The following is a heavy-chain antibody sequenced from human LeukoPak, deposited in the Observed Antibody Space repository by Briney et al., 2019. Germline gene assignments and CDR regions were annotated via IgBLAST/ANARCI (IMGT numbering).Heavy chain of an antibody. V-gene: IGHV3-7*01. CDR2: IKQDGSEK. J-gene: IGHJ4*02. D-gene: IGHD2-15*01. Sequence: QSVGALRLSCVSPGFIFSRYWMTWGRQAPGKGREWVANIKQDGSEKYYVDSVKGRFTTSRDNVKNSLYLQMNSLRAEDTAVYYCARILLRRLRYCSVGSCNAPDFDSWGQGTLVTVSS. CDR3: ARILLRRLRYCSVGSCNAPDFDS. CDR1: GFIFSRYW.